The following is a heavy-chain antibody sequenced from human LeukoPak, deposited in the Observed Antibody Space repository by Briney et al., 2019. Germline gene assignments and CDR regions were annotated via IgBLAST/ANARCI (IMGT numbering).Heavy chain of an antibody. CDR2: INTDGSYT. J-gene: IGHJ4*02. V-gene: IGHV3-74*01. Sequence: GGSLRLSCAASGFTFSSYWMHWVRQAPGKGLVWVSRINTDGSYTSYADSVKGRFTISRDNAKNTLYLQMSSLRDEDTAVYYCAGVSESGWYYFDYWGQGTLVTVSS. D-gene: IGHD6-19*01. CDR1: GFTFSSYW. CDR3: AGVSESGWYYFDY.